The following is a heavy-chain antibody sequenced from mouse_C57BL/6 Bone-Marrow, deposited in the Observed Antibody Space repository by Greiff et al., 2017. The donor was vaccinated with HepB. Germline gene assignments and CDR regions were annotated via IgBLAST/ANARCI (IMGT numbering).Heavy chain of an antibody. V-gene: IGHV1-59*01. J-gene: IGHJ2*01. Sequence: VQLKQPGAELVRPGTSVKLSCKASGYTFTSYWMHWVKQRPGQGLEWIGVIDPSDSYTNYNQKFKGKATLTVDTSSSTAYMQLSSLTSEDSAVYYCAMEQLRDYWGQGTTLTVSS. CDR1: GYTFTSYW. CDR2: IDPSDSYT. D-gene: IGHD3-2*02. CDR3: AMEQLRDY.